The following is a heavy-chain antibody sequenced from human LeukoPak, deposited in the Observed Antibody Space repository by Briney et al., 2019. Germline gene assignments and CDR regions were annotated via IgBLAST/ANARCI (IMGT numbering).Heavy chain of an antibody. CDR2: IRYDGSNK. D-gene: IGHD2-2*01. V-gene: IGHV3-30*02. CDR1: GFTFSSYG. J-gene: IGHJ4*02. CDR3: AKGPGYCSSTNCYYFDY. Sequence: GGSLRLSCAASGFTFSSYGMHWFRQAPGKGLEWVAFIRYDGSNKYYADSVKGRFTISRDNSKNTLYLQMSSLRAEDAAVYYCAKGPGYCSSTNCYYFDYWGQGTLVTVSS.